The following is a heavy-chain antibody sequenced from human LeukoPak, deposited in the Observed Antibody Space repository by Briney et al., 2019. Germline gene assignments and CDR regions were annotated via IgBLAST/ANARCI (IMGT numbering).Heavy chain of an antibody. J-gene: IGHJ4*02. D-gene: IGHD2-15*01. CDR3: AAVPVVATPGGIDY. V-gene: IGHV4-59*01. CDR2: IYYTGST. CDR1: GGSISSYY. Sequence: PSETLSLTCTASGGSISSYYWTWIRQPPGKGLEWIGYIYYTGSTNYNPSLKSRVTISGDASKRQFSVKLSSVTAADTAVYYCAAVPVVATPGGIDYWGQGTLVTVSS.